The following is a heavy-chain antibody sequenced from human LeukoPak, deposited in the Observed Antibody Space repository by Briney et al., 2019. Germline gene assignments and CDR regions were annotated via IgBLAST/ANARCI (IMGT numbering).Heavy chain of an antibody. CDR2: IYSTGNT. V-gene: IGHV4-39*01. D-gene: IGHD3-16*02. Sequence: SETLSLTCTVSGDFIRSGHYYWGWIRQSPGKGLEWMGSIYSTGNTHYNPSLESRLIISVDTSKNSFSLKLSSVTAADTAVYYCARHKAGVWGSYRLPSFFDYWGQGTLVTVSS. CDR1: GDFIRSGHYY. CDR3: ARHKAGVWGSYRLPSFFDY. J-gene: IGHJ4*02.